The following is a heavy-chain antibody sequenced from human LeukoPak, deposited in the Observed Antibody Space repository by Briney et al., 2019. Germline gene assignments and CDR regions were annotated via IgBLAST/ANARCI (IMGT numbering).Heavy chain of an antibody. J-gene: IGHJ4*02. V-gene: IGHV4-28*03. D-gene: IGHD1-26*01. CDR1: GYSITSSSW. CDR2: IYYSGST. Sequence: SETLSLTCAVSGYSITSSSWWGWIRQPPGKGLEWIGYIYYSGSTNYNPSLKSRVTISVDTSKNQFSLKLSSVTAADTAVYYCARAAYSGSYHSDYWGQGTLVTVSS. CDR3: ARAAYSGSYHSDY.